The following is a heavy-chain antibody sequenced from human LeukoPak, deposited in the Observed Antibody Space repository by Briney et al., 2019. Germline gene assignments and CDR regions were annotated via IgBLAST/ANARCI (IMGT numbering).Heavy chain of an antibody. CDR2: INHSGST. V-gene: IGHV4-34*01. Sequence: SETLSLTCAVYGGSFSGYYWSWIRQPPGKGLEWIGEINHSGSTNYNPSLKSRVTISVDTSKNQFSLKLSSVTAADTAVYYCARESSEYYDSSGYHNWFDPWGQGTLVTVSS. D-gene: IGHD3-22*01. CDR1: GGSFSGYY. J-gene: IGHJ5*02. CDR3: ARESSEYYDSSGYHNWFDP.